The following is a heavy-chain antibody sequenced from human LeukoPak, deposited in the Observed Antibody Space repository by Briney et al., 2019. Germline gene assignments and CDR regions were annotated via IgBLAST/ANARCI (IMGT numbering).Heavy chain of an antibody. V-gene: IGHV3-66*02. CDR3: ARAPWNDGHEGDY. J-gene: IGHJ4*02. D-gene: IGHD1-1*01. Sequence: GGSLRLSCAVSGFTVSSDYMSWVRQAPGKGPEWVSVIYSGSNTYHVDSVKGRFTISRDNSKNTLYLQMSSLRVEDTAVYYCARAPWNDGHEGDYWGQGTLVTVSS. CDR1: GFTVSSDY. CDR2: IYSGSNT.